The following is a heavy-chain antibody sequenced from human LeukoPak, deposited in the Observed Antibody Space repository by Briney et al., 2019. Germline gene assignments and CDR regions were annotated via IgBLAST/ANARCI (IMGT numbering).Heavy chain of an antibody. CDR2: INWNGGST. D-gene: IGHD2-2*01. CDR3: ARAYHETYYYYMDV. J-gene: IGHJ6*03. Sequence: GGSLRLSCAASGFTFDDYGMSWVRQAPGKGLEWVSGINWNGGSTGYADSVKGRFTISRDNAKNSLYLQMNSLRAEDTALYHCARAYHETYYYYMDVWGKGTTVTISS. CDR1: GFTFDDYG. V-gene: IGHV3-20*01.